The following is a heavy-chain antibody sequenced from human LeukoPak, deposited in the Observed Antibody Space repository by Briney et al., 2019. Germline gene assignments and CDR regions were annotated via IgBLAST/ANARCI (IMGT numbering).Heavy chain of an antibody. CDR1: GFTFSSYA. CDR2: ISYDGSNK. CDR3: AREARQESFDY. D-gene: IGHD6-6*01. Sequence: GGSLRLSCAASGFTFSSYAMHWVRQAPGRGLEWVAVISYDGSNKYYADSVKGRFTISRDNSKNTLYLQMNSLRAEDTAVYYCAREARQESFDYWGQGTLVTASS. J-gene: IGHJ4*02. V-gene: IGHV3-30-3*01.